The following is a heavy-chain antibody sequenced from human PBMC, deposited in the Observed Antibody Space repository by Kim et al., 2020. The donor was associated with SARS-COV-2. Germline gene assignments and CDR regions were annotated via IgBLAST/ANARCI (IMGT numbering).Heavy chain of an antibody. D-gene: IGHD3-22*01. J-gene: IGHJ4*02. V-gene: IGHV3-30*18. Sequence: GGSLRLSCAAFGFTFSSYGMHWVRQAPGKGLEWVAVISYDGSNKYYADSVKGRFTISRDNSKNTLYLQMNSLRAEDTAVYYCAKSHYYDSSGYFYYFDYWGQGTLVTVSS. CDR3: AKSHYYDSSGYFYYFDY. CDR2: ISYDGSNK. CDR1: GFTFSSYG.